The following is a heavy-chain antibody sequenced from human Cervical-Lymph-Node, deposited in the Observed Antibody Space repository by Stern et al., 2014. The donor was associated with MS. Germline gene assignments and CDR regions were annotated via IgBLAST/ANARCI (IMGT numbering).Heavy chain of an antibody. J-gene: IGHJ4*02. CDR1: GGTFSSYA. Sequence: VQLVESGAEVKKPGSSVKVSCKASGGTFSSYAISWVRQAPGQGLEWMGGIIPIFGTANYAQKFQGRVTITADEFTSTAYMELSSLRSEDTAVYYCARAEYYYDSSGYYSHFDYWGQGTLVTVSS. D-gene: IGHD3-22*01. CDR3: ARAEYYYDSSGYYSHFDY. V-gene: IGHV1-69*01. CDR2: IIPIFGTA.